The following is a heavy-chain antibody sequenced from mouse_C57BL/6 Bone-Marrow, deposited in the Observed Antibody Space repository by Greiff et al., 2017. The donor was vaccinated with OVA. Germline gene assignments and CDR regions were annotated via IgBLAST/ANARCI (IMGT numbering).Heavy chain of an antibody. J-gene: IGHJ1*03. CDR2: ISYDGSN. CDR1: GYSITSGYY. Sequence: EVKLVESGPGLVKPSQSLSLTCSVTGYSITSGYYWNWIRQFPGNKLEWMGYISYDGSNNYNPSLKNRISITRDTSKNQFFLKLNSVTTEDTATYYCARDRGYGNYDWYFDVWGTGTTVTVSS. D-gene: IGHD2-1*01. V-gene: IGHV3-6*01. CDR3: ARDRGYGNYDWYFDV.